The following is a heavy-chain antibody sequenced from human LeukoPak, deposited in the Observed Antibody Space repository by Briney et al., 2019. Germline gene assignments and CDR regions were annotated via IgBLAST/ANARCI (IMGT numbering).Heavy chain of an antibody. Sequence: ASVKVSCKASGYTFTTYAMHWVRQAPGQGLEWMGWINAGNGNTKYSQKFQGRVTITRDTSASTAYMELRSLTSDDTAVYYCARDKAVTTELTQYFHHWGQGTLVTVSS. CDR2: INAGNGNT. D-gene: IGHD4-11*01. CDR1: GYTFTTYA. CDR3: ARDKAVTTELTQYFHH. V-gene: IGHV1-3*01. J-gene: IGHJ1*01.